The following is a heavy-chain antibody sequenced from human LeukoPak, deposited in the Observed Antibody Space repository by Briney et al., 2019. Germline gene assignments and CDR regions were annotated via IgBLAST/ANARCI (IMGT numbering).Heavy chain of an antibody. Sequence: GGSLRLSCAASGFTFSSYDMHWVRQATGKGLEWVSAIGTAGDTYYPGSVKGRFTISRENAKNSLNLQMNSLRAGDTAVYYCARVGYYDSSGYPQDWYFDLWGRGTLVTVSS. CDR2: IGTAGDT. CDR3: ARVGYYDSSGYPQDWYFDL. V-gene: IGHV3-13*01. CDR1: GFTFSSYD. J-gene: IGHJ2*01. D-gene: IGHD3-22*01.